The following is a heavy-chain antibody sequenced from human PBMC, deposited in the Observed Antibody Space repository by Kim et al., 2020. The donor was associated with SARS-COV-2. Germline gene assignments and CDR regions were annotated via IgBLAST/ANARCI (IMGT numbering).Heavy chain of an antibody. Sequence: AHKVPGRVTMTTDTSTSTAYMELRGLRSDDTAVYYCARVDSSGYYAYYFDYWGQGTLVTVSS. V-gene: IGHV1-18*01. CDR3: ARVDSSGYYAYYFDY. J-gene: IGHJ4*02. D-gene: IGHD3-22*01.